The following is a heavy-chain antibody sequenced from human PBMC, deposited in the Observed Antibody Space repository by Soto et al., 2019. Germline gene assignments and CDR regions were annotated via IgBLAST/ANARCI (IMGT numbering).Heavy chain of an antibody. CDR1: GYAFTRYD. J-gene: IGHJ4*02. CDR2: INPNGGST. CDR3: ARDGIAVAGTDFDY. V-gene: IGHV1-46*01. Sequence: QVQLVQSGAEVKKPGASVKVSCKASGYAFTRYDMHWVRQAPGQGLEWMGIINPNGGSTSYAQKFHGRVTMSRDTSTSIVYMELGSPRSEDTAGYDCARDGIAVAGTDFDYCGQGTLVTVSS. D-gene: IGHD6-19*01.